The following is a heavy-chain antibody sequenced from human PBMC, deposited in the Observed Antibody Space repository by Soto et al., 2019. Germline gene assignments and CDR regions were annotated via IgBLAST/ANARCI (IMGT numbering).Heavy chain of an antibody. V-gene: IGHV4-39*01. CDR1: GGSISSSSYY. CDR2: IYYSGST. CDR3: ARQDGLITLIVGYDY. Sequence: SETLSLTCTVSGGSISSSSYYWGWIRQPPGKGLEWIGSIYYSGSTYYNPSLKSRVTISVDTSKNQFSLKLSSVTAADTAVYYCARQDGLITLIVGYDYWGQGPLFTVSS. J-gene: IGHJ4*02. D-gene: IGHD3-22*01.